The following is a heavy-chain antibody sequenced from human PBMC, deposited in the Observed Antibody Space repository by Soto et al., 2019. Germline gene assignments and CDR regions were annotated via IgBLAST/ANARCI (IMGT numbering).Heavy chain of an antibody. CDR3: ARVRYGDD. Sequence: QVHLVQSGAEVKTPGASVKVSCKGSGYDFTTYGITWVRQAPGQGLEWMAWISAHNGNTDYAQKLQCRVTVTRYTSTSAAYMELRSLRSDATAVYYCARVRYGDDWGQGALGSVSA. D-gene: IGHD1-1*01. CDR2: ISAHNGNT. CDR1: GYDFTTYG. V-gene: IGHV1-18*01. J-gene: IGHJ4*02.